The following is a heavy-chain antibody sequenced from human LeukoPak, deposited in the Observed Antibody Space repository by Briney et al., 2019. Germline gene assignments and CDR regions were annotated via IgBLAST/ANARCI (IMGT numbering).Heavy chain of an antibody. CDR2: ISGSGGSA. V-gene: IGHV3-23*01. J-gene: IGHJ4*02. CDR1: GFTFSSYA. CDR3: AKGIAPSYYYFDY. D-gene: IGHD2-15*01. Sequence: GGSLRLSCAASGFTFSSYAMSWVRQAPGKGLEWVSAISGSGGSAYYADSVKGRFTISRDNSKNTLYLQMNSLRAEDTAVYYCAKGIAPSYYYFDYWGQGTLVTVSS.